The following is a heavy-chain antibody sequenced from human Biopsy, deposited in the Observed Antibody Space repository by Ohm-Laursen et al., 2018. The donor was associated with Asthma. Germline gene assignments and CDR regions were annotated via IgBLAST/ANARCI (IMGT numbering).Heavy chain of an antibody. J-gene: IGHJ4*02. CDR1: GGTFNTYV. V-gene: IGHV1-69*01. D-gene: IGHD2-2*01. Sequence: SSVKVSCKALGGTFNTYVIGWVRQAPGQGLEWMGGINSVFGTTTYPQKFQDRVTITADDSTSTVYMELSSLRSEDTAAYYCARKAGSCISRTCYSLDFWGQGTLVTVSS. CDR3: ARKAGSCISRTCYSLDF. CDR2: INSVFGTT.